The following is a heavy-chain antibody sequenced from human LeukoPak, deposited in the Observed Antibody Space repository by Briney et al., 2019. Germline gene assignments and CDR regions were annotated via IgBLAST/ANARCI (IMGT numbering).Heavy chain of an antibody. CDR2: ISAYNGNT. V-gene: IGHV1-18*01. CDR3: ALNYCSSTSCSSYYYYYMDV. Sequence: GASVKVSCKASGYTFTSYGISWVRQAPGQGLEWMGWISAYNGNTNYAQKLQGRVTMTTDTSTSTAYMELRSLRSDDTAVYYCALNYCSSTSCSSYYYYYMDVWGKGTTVTVSS. CDR1: GYTFTSYG. D-gene: IGHD2-2*01. J-gene: IGHJ6*03.